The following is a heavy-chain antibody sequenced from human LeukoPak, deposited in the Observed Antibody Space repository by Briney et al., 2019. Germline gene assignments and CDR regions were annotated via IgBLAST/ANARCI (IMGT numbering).Heavy chain of an antibody. D-gene: IGHD5-24*01. Sequence: GGPLRLSCAASGFTFSDYYMSWIRQAPGKGLEWVSYISSSGSTIYYADSVKGRFTISGDNAKNSLYLQMNSLRAEDTAVYYCARDGAQGDGYNLDYWGQGTLVTVSS. J-gene: IGHJ4*02. V-gene: IGHV3-11*01. CDR3: ARDGAQGDGYNLDY. CDR1: GFTFSDYY. CDR2: ISSSGSTI.